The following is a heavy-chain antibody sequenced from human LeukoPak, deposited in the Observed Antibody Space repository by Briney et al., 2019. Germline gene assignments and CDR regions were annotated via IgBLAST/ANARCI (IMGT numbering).Heavy chain of an antibody. CDR1: GFDFSSYS. Sequence: GGSLRLSCAASGFDFSSYSMNWVRQAPGKGLEWVSSISSSSSYIYYADSVKGRFTISRDNAKNSLYLQMNSLRAEDTAVYYCARGGWAVTTWFDYWGQGTLVTVSS. V-gene: IGHV3-21*01. CDR2: ISSSSSYI. D-gene: IGHD4-17*01. J-gene: IGHJ4*02. CDR3: ARGGWAVTTWFDY.